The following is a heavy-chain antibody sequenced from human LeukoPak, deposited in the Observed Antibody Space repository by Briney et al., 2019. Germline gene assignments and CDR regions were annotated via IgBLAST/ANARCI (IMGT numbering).Heavy chain of an antibody. J-gene: IGHJ3*02. CDR1: GGSISGYY. V-gene: IGHV4-59*01. CDR3: ARRKWESPAFDI. D-gene: IGHD1-26*01. Sequence: SETLSLTCTVSGGSISGYYLNWIRQPPGKGLEWIGYIYYSGNTNYNPSLKSRVTISVDTSKNQFSLKLTSVTAADTAVYYCARRKWESPAFDIWGQGTMVTASS. CDR2: IYYSGNT.